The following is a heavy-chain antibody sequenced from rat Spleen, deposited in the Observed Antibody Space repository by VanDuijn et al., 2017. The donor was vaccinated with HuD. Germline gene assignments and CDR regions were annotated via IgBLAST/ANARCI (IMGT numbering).Heavy chain of an antibody. Sequence: VQLVESGGGLVQPKESLKISCAASGFTFSNAAMYWVRQAPGKGLEWVARIRTKPNNYATYYADSVKGRFTISRDDSKSMVYLQMDNLKTEDTAMYYCARLRYNPFDYWGQGVMVTVSS. J-gene: IGHJ2*01. CDR3: ARLRYNPFDY. CDR1: GFTFSNAA. CDR2: IRTKPNNYAT. V-gene: IGHV10-5*01. D-gene: IGHD1-5*01.